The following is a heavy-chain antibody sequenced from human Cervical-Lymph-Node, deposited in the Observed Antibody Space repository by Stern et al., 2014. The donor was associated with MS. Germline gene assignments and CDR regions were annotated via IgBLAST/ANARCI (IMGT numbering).Heavy chain of an antibody. Sequence: DQLVQSGAEVKKSGASVKVSCRTSGYTFTRYGISWVRQAPGQGLEWMGWISPYNGDTNYAQKFQGRVTMTTDTSTTTAYMELRTLRSDDTAVYYCARDGPTNFVRSSLRFWGQGTLVTVSS. CDR3: ARDGPTNFVRSSLRF. J-gene: IGHJ4*02. D-gene: IGHD6-6*01. CDR1: GYTFTRYG. CDR2: ISPYNGDT. V-gene: IGHV1-18*01.